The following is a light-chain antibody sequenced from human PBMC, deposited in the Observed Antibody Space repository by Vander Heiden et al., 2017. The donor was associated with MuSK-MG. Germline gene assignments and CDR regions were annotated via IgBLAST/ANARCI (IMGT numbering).Light chain of an antibody. Sequence: DIVMTQSPLPLPVTPGEPAPLSCRYSQSLLHSDEYYSLDWYLQKPGQSPQLLMYLVSNRASGVPDRFSGSGSGTDFTLKISRVEAEDVGVYYCMQALQTPRTFGPGTKVDI. CDR3: MQALQTPRT. J-gene: IGKJ3*01. CDR2: LVS. CDR1: QSLLHSDEYYS. V-gene: IGKV2-28*01.